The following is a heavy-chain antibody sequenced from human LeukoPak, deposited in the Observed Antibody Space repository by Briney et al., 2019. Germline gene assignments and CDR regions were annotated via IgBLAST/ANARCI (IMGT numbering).Heavy chain of an antibody. CDR2: ISSSGSTI. CDR3: ARDPLPYYDILTCPY. CDR1: GFTFSSYE. V-gene: IGHV3-48*03. J-gene: IGHJ4*02. Sequence: GGSLRLSCAASGFTFSSYEMNWVRQAPGKGLEWVSYISSSGSTIYYADSGKGRFTISRDNAKNSLYLQMNSLRAEDTAVYYCARDPLPYYDILTCPYWGQGTLVTVSS. D-gene: IGHD3-9*01.